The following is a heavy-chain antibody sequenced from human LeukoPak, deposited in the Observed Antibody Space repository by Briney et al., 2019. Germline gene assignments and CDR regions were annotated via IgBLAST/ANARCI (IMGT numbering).Heavy chain of an antibody. Sequence: ASVKVSCKASGYPFITYGISWVRQAPGQGFEWMGWISSYNGNADYAQNFRGTVTMTTDTSTNTAYMELRSLRFDASADYYCARGRDGYDYAGFDPWGQGTRVTVSS. CDR1: GYPFITYG. V-gene: IGHV1-18*01. D-gene: IGHD5-24*01. CDR3: ARGRDGYDYAGFDP. J-gene: IGHJ5*02. CDR2: ISSYNGNA.